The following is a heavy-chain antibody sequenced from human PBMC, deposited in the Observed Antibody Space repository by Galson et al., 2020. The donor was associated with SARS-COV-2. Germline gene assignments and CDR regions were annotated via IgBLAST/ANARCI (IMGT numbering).Heavy chain of an antibody. Sequence: GESLKISCKGSGYTFANSWIAWVRQMPGKGLEWMGNIYPGDSDTRYSPSFRGQVTISAEKSINTAYLQWSSLKASDTAKYYCARGRDGYRSPFDYWGRGSLVTVSS. J-gene: IGHJ4*02. CDR2: IYPGDSDT. D-gene: IGHD5-12*01. CDR3: ARGRDGYRSPFDY. V-gene: IGHV5-51*01. CDR1: GYTFANSW.